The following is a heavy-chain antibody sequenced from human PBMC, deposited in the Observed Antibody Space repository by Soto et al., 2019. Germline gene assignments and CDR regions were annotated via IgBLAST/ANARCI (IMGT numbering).Heavy chain of an antibody. D-gene: IGHD6-6*01. Sequence: RGESLKISCKGSGYSFTSYWISWVRQMPGKGLEWMGRIDPSDSYTNYSPSFQGHVTISADKSISTAYLQWSSLKASDTAVYYCARLDSSSNYYYYGMDVWGQGTTVTVSS. V-gene: IGHV5-10-1*01. CDR2: IDPSDSYT. J-gene: IGHJ6*02. CDR3: ARLDSSSNYYYYGMDV. CDR1: GYSFTSYW.